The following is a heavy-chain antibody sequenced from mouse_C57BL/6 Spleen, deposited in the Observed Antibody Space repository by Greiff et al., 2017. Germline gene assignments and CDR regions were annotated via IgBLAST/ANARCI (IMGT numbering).Heavy chain of an antibody. CDR2: IDPSDSYT. D-gene: IGHD1-1*01. CDR3: ARGEGNGSFY. Sequence: QVQLQQPGAELVMPGASVKLSCKASGYTFTSYWMHWVKQRPGQGLEWIGEIDPSDSYTNYNQKFKGKSTLTVDKSSSTAYMQLSSLTSEDSAVYYCARGEGNGSFYWGQGTTLTVSS. V-gene: IGHV1-69*01. J-gene: IGHJ2*01. CDR1: GYTFTSYW.